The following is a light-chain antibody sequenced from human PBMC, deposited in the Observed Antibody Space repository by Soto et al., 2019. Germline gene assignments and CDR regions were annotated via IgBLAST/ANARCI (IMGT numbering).Light chain of an antibody. CDR1: SSDVGGYNF. Sequence: QSALTLPRSVSGSPGQSVTISCTGTSSDVGGYNFVSWYQHHPGKAPKLMIYDVSKRPSGVPDRFSGSKSGSTASLTISGLQAEDEADYYCCSYAGSYTLVFGGGTKLTVL. J-gene: IGLJ3*02. V-gene: IGLV2-11*01. CDR2: DVS. CDR3: CSYAGSYTLV.